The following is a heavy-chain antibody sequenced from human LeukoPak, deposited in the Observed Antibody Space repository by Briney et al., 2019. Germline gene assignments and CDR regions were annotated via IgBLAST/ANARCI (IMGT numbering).Heavy chain of an antibody. CDR1: GFNFSDYY. CDR2: FSSGDTNI. D-gene: IGHD3-22*01. V-gene: IGHV3-11*04. Sequence: PGGSLRLSCAASGFNFSDYYMSWVRQATGRGLEWISFFSSGDTNIKYADSVKGRFTISRDNAKNSLYLQMNSLRAEDTAVYFCAREIHSTGYYYAGGYMDVWGEGTTVTVSS. CDR3: AREIHSTGYYYAGGYMDV. J-gene: IGHJ6*03.